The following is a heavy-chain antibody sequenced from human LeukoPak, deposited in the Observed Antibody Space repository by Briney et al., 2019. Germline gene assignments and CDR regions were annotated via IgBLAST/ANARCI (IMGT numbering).Heavy chain of an antibody. V-gene: IGHV3-7*01. D-gene: IGHD3-10*01. J-gene: IGHJ4*02. CDR1: GFTFSSYW. CDR2: IKQDGSEK. Sequence: PGGSLRLSCAASGFTFSSYWMSWVRQAPGKGLEWVANIKQDGSEKYYVDSVKGRFTISRDNAKNSLYLQMNSLRAEDTAVYYCARDSALTQRGSIWFGELLYGGPASATDYWGQGTLVTVSS. CDR3: ARDSALTQRGSIWFGELLYGGPASATDY.